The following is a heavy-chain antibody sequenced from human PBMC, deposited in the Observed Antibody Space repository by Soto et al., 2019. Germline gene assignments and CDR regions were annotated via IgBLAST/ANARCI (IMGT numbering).Heavy chain of an antibody. V-gene: IGHV1-69*05. Sequence: QVQLVQSGAEVKKPGSSVKVSCKASGGTFSSYAISWVRQAPGQGLEWMGGIIPIFGTAIYAQKFQGRVSTTPDEXTSTAYMELSSLRSEDTAVYYCASSLRLRAVAVDYWGQGTLVTVSS. J-gene: IGHJ4*02. D-gene: IGHD6-19*01. CDR2: IIPIFGTA. CDR3: ASSLRLRAVAVDY. CDR1: GGTFSSYA.